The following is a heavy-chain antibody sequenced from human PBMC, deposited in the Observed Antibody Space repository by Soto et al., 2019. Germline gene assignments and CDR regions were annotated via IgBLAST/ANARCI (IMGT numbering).Heavy chain of an antibody. Sequence: GGSLRLSYAASGFTFSSYGMHWVRQAPGKGLEWVAVIWYDGSNKYYADSVKGRFTISRDNSKNTLYLQMNSLRAEDTAVYYCARAMAEIAAAGTGEADYWGQGTLVT. V-gene: IGHV3-33*01. CDR2: IWYDGSNK. CDR1: GFTFSSYG. D-gene: IGHD6-13*01. J-gene: IGHJ4*02. CDR3: ARAMAEIAAAGTGEADY.